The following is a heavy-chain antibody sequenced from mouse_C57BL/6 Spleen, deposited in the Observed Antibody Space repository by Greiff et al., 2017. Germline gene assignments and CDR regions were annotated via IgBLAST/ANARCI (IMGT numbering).Heavy chain of an antibody. CDR2: IDPNSGGT. J-gene: IGHJ4*01. CDR3: ALITTVVADYAMDY. Sequence: QVHVTQPGAELVKPGASVKLSCKASGYTFTSYWMHWVKQRPGRGLEWIGRIDPNSGGTKYNEKFKSKAPLTVAKSSSTAYMQLGNLTSEDSAVYYWALITTVVADYAMDYWGQGTSVTVAS. D-gene: IGHD1-1*01. CDR1: GYTFTSYW. V-gene: IGHV1-72*01.